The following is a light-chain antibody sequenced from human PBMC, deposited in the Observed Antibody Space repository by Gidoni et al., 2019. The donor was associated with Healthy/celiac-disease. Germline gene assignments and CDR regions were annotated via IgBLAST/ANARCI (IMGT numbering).Light chain of an antibody. CDR2: GNS. Sequence: QSVLTQQPSVSGAPGQRVTISCTWGSSNIGAGYDVHWYQQLPGTAPKLLIYGNSNRPSGVPDRFSGSKSGTSASLAITGLQAEDEADYYCQSYDSSLSGYVFGTGPKVTVL. V-gene: IGLV1-40*01. J-gene: IGLJ1*01. CDR1: SSNIGAGYD. CDR3: QSYDSSLSGYV.